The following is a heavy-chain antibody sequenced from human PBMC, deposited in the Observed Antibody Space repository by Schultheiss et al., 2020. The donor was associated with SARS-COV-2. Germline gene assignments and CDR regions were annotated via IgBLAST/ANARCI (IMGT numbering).Heavy chain of an antibody. J-gene: IGHJ6*02. D-gene: IGHD3-22*01. CDR1: GFTFRNYA. Sequence: GGSLRLSCVASGFTFRNYAMTWVRQAPGKGLEWVSAISGGGAGTFYADSVKGRFTLSRDKSKSRLYLQISSLRAEDTAVYYCARSRDKRRKVVVISHHYYGLDVWGQGTTVTVSS. CDR2: ISGGGAGT. V-gene: IGHV3-23*01. CDR3: ARSRDKRRKVVVISHHYYGLDV.